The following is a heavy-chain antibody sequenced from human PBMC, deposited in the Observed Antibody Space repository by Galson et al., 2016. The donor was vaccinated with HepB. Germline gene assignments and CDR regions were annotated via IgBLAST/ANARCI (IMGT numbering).Heavy chain of an antibody. CDR3: ARGLRLVSSYYYYYMDV. J-gene: IGHJ6*03. CDR1: GGSISSYY. D-gene: IGHD6-6*01. V-gene: IGHV4-59*01. CDR2: IYYSGST. Sequence: SETLSLTCTVSGGSISSYYWSWIRQPPGKGLEWIGYIYYSGSTNYNPSLKSRVTISVDTSKNQFSLKLSSVTAADTAVYYCARGLRLVSSYYYYYMDVWGRQTTVTMSS.